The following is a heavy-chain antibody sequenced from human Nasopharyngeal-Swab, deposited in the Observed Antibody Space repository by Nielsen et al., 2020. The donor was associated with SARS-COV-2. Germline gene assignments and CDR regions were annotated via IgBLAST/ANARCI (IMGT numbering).Heavy chain of an antibody. V-gene: IGHV3-72*01. CDR2: TRDKANSYTT. D-gene: IGHD3-3*01. CDR1: GFTFSDHY. CDR3: ARADFWSGYYFDY. J-gene: IGHJ4*02. Sequence: GESLKISCAASGFTFSDHYMDWVRQAPGKGLEWVGRTRDKANSYTTEYAASVKGRFTISRDDSKNSLYLQMNSLKTEDTAVYYCARADFWSGYYFDYWGQGTLVTVSS.